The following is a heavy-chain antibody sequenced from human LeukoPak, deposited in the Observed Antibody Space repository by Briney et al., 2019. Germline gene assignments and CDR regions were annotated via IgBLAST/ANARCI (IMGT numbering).Heavy chain of an antibody. CDR2: IYYSGST. Sequence: PSQTLSLTCTVSGGSISSGGYYWSWIRQHPGKGLEWIGYIYYSGSTYYNPSLKSRVTISVDTSKNQFSLKLSSVTAADTAVYYCARATNYYDSSGYYYDGLMYFGYWGQGTLVTVSS. D-gene: IGHD3-22*01. CDR1: GGSISSGGYY. J-gene: IGHJ4*02. CDR3: ARATNYYDSSGYYYDGLMYFGY. V-gene: IGHV4-31*03.